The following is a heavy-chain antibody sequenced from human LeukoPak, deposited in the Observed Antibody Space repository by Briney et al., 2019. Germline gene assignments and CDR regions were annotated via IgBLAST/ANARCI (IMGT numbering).Heavy chain of an antibody. Sequence: APVKVSCKASGYTFTSYGISWVRQAPGQGLEWMGWISAYNGNTNYAQKLQGRVTMTTDTSTSTAYMELRSLRSDDTAVYYCARDLIVVVPAASQYNWFDPWGQGTLVTVSS. D-gene: IGHD2-2*01. CDR1: GYTFTSYG. V-gene: IGHV1-18*01. CDR2: ISAYNGNT. J-gene: IGHJ5*02. CDR3: ARDLIVVVPAASQYNWFDP.